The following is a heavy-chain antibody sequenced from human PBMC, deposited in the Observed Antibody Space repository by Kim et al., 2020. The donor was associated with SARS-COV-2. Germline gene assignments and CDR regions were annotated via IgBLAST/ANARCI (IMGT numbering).Heavy chain of an antibody. Sequence: SVKVSCKASGGTFSSYAISWVRQAPGQGLEWMGRIIPILGIANYAQKFQGRVTITADKSTSTAYMERSSPRSEDTAVYYCARDFGEDLGPFDYWGQGTL. CDR3: ARDFGEDLGPFDY. J-gene: IGHJ4*02. D-gene: IGHD4-17*01. CDR1: GGTFSSYA. V-gene: IGHV1-69*04. CDR2: IIPILGIA.